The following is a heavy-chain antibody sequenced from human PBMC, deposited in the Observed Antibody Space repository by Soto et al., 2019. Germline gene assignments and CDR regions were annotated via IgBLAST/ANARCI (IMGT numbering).Heavy chain of an antibody. V-gene: IGHV3-53*01. Sequence: EVQLVDSGGDLIQPGGSLRLSCGASGFTVSGNSLSWVRQAPGKGLEWVSYIYIDGSTYYADSVRGRFTLTRDNSKNTLYRQMNNLRGEDTAVYDCARDGGSVTAVAGIQYSGMDVWGQGTTVTVSS. CDR3: ARDGGSVTAVAGIQYSGMDV. CDR1: GFTVSGNS. J-gene: IGHJ6*02. D-gene: IGHD6-19*01. CDR2: IYIDGST.